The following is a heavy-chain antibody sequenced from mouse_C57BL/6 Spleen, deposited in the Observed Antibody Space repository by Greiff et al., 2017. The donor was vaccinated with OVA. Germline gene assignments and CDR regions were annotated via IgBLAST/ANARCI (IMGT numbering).Heavy chain of an antibody. CDR2: IDPADSYT. J-gene: IGHJ2*01. CDR1: GYTFTSYW. V-gene: IGHV1-50*01. Sequence: VQLQQPGAELVKPGASVKLSCKASGYTFTSYWMQWVKQRPGQGLEWIGGIDPADSYTNYNQKFKGKATLTVDTSSSTAYMQLSSLTSEDSAVYYCARQYSNYGYFDYWGQGTTLTVSS. D-gene: IGHD2-5*01. CDR3: ARQYSNYGYFDY.